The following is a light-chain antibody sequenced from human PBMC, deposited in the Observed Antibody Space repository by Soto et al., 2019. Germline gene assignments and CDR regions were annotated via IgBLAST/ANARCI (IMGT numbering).Light chain of an antibody. CDR2: GAS. CDR3: QQYGSSFT. J-gene: IGKJ3*01. V-gene: IGKV3-20*01. Sequence: EMVMTQSPATLSVSPGESATLSCRASQSVSINLAWYQQKPDQAPRLLIYGASSRATGIPDRFSGSGSGTDFTLTISRLEPEDFAVYYCQQYGSSFTFGPGTKVDIK. CDR1: QSVSIN.